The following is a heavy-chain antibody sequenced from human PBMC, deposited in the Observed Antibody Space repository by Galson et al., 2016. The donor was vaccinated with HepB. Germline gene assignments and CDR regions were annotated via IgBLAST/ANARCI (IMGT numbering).Heavy chain of an antibody. CDR1: GFIFSDYY. J-gene: IGHJ4*02. CDR2: ITSSSSYA. Sequence: SLRLSCAASGFIFSDYYMSWIRQAPGKGLEWVSYITSSSSYANYADSVKGRFTISRVNSKNSLYLQMNSLRAENTAVYYCAREGFSRRKNSYDSTASQLRGQGTLVTVSS. D-gene: IGHD3-22*01. CDR3: AREGFSRRKNSYDSTASQL. V-gene: IGHV3-11*06.